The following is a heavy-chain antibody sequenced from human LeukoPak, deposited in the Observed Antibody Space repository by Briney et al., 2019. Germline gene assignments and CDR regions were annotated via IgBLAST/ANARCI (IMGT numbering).Heavy chain of an antibody. CDR3: ARGGGSGWYQRGYFQH. V-gene: IGHV4-34*01. Sequence: SETLSLTCAVYGGSFSGYYWSWIRQPPGKGLEWIGEINHSGSTNYNPSLKSRVTISVDTSKNQFSLKLSSVTAADTAVYYCARGGGSGWYQRGYFQHWGQGTLVTVSS. CDR2: INHSGST. CDR1: GGSFSGYY. D-gene: IGHD6-19*01. J-gene: IGHJ1*01.